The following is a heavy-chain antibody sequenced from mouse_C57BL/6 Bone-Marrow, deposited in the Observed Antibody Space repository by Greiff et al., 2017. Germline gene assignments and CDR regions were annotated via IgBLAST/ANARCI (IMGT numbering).Heavy chain of an antibody. J-gene: IGHJ1*03. D-gene: IGHD1-1*01. Sequence: EVQLQASGAELVRPGASVKLSCTASGFNIKDDYMHWVKQRPEQGLEWIGWIDPENGDTEYASKFQGKATITADTSSNTAYLQLSSLTSEDTAVYYCTTDYYGSSPWYFDVWGTGTTVTVSS. CDR1: GFNIKDDY. V-gene: IGHV14-4*01. CDR2: IDPENGDT. CDR3: TTDYYGSSPWYFDV.